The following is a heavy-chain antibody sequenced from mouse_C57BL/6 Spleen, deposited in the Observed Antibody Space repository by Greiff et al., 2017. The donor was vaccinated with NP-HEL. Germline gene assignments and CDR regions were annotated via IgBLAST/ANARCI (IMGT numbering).Heavy chain of an antibody. Sequence: EVKLVESGGGLVKPGGSLKLSCTASGFTFSSYAMSWVRQTPEKRLEWVATISDGGSYTYYPDNVKGRFTISRDNAKNNLYLQMSQLKSEDTAVYYCARRGDDAYYYAMDYWGQGTSVTVSS. CDR3: ARRGDDAYYYAMDY. CDR2: ISDGGSYT. CDR1: GFTFSSYA. V-gene: IGHV5-4*03. D-gene: IGHD2-3*01. J-gene: IGHJ4*01.